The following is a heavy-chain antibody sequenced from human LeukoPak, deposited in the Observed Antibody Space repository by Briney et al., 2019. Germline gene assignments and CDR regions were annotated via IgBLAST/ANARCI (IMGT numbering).Heavy chain of an antibody. D-gene: IGHD1-26*01. CDR3: AKGDTTWELPHDD. V-gene: IGHV1-46*01. CDR1: GDTFSSYY. J-gene: IGHJ4*02. CDR2: INPSGGSI. Sequence: ASVKVSCKASGDTFSSYYMHWVRQAPGQGLEWMGIINPSGGSISYAQKFQGRVTMTRDMSTSTVYMELSSLRAEDTAVYYCAKGDTTWELPHDDWGQGTLVTVSS.